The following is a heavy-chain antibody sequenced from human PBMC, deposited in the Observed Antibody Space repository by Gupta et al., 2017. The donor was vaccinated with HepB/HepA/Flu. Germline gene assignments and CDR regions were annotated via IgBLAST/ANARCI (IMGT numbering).Heavy chain of an antibody. CDR2: IKKDGSEK. J-gene: IGHJ5*02. CDR1: GLPFSNYW. V-gene: IGHV3-7*01. D-gene: IGHD2-21*01. Sequence: EVQLVASGGGLVQPGGSLRLSCAASGLPFSNYWMSWVRQAPGKGLEWVANIKKDGSEKNYVDSVKGRFTISRDNAKNSLYLQMNSLRAEDTAVYYCARDLPAIVGITLDWSDPWGQGTLVTVSS. CDR3: ARDLPAIVGITLDWSDP.